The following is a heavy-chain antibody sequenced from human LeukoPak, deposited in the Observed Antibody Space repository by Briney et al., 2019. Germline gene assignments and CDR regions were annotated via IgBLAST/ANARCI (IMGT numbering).Heavy chain of an antibody. CDR2: IRSKVNRYAT. J-gene: IGHJ4*02. CDR3: CTWGGRGDIVEVSLDY. D-gene: IGHD2-2*01. CDR1: GFTFSGST. V-gene: IGHV3-73*01. Sequence: PGGSLRFSCAASGFTFSGSTVHWVRQTSGKGLEWVGHIRSKVNRYATAYAASVKGRFTISRDDSKNTAYLQMNSLRTEDTAVYYCCTWGGRGDIVEVSLDYWGQGTLVTVSS.